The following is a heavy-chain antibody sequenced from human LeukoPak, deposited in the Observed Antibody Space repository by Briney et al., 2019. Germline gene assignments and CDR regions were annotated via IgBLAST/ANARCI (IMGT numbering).Heavy chain of an antibody. Sequence: GGSLRLSCAASGFTFSSYAMSWVRQAPGTGLEWVSVIGGSGGSTYYADSVRGRFTISRDNSKNTLSLQMNSLRAEDTAVYYCAKPRIAAAGSSYFDYWGQGTLVTVSS. CDR3: AKPRIAAAGSSYFDY. V-gene: IGHV3-23*01. J-gene: IGHJ4*02. CDR2: IGGSGGST. CDR1: GFTFSSYA. D-gene: IGHD6-13*01.